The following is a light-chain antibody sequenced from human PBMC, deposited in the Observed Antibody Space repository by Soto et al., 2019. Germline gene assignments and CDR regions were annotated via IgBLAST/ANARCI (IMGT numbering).Light chain of an antibody. V-gene: IGKV3-20*01. CDR3: QQDGSSPPLT. Sequence: IVLTQSPGTLSLSPGERATLSCRASQSVSSGHLAWYQQKPGQAPRLIIYDASTRATGIPDRFSGSGSGTDFTLTISRLEPEDFAVYYCQQDGSSPPLTFGGGTKVEI. CDR1: QSVSSGH. J-gene: IGKJ4*01. CDR2: DAS.